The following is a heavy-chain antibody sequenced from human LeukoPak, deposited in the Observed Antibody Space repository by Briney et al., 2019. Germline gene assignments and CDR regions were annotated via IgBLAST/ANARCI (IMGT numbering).Heavy chain of an antibody. CDR2: INPNSGGT. Sequence: GASVKVSCKASGYTFTGYYMHWVRQAPGQGLEWMGWINPNSGGTNYAQKFQGRVTMTRDTSISTAYMELSRLRSDDTAVYYCARVFGVATGRYMDVWGKGTTVTVSS. CDR1: GYTFTGYY. J-gene: IGHJ6*03. CDR3: ARVFGVATGRYMDV. V-gene: IGHV1-2*02. D-gene: IGHD3-3*01.